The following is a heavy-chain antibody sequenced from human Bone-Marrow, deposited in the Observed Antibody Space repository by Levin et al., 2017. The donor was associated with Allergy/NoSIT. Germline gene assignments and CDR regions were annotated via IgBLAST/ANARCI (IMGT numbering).Heavy chain of an antibody. D-gene: IGHD5-12*01. CDR3: AHLSGYDDGYIFDY. CDR1: GFSLSPNGVG. J-gene: IGHJ4*02. CDR2: IYWDDDK. Sequence: NGSGPTLVKPTQTLTLTCTFSGFSLSPNGVGVGWIRQPPGKALEWLALIYWDDDKRYSPSLNSRLTITKDTSTNQVVLTMTNMDPVDTATFYCAHLSGYDDGYIFDYWGQGTLVTVSS. V-gene: IGHV2-5*02.